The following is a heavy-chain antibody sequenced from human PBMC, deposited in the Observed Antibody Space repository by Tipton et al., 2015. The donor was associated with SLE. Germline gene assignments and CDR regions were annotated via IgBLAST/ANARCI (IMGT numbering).Heavy chain of an antibody. CDR2: IYPDDSDT. J-gene: IGHJ5*02. Sequence: QLVQSGAEVRKPGESLKISCKTSGYTFTNYWIGWVRQMPGKGLEWIGNIYPDDSDTRYSPSFQGQVTISADKSINTAYLQWRSLKASDTAVYYCARLQGYCPCGSSEVHCTWFDPWGQGTLFTVSS. CDR3: ARLQGYCPCGSSEVHCTWFDP. CDR1: GYTFTNYW. V-gene: IGHV5-51*03. D-gene: IGHD2-8*02.